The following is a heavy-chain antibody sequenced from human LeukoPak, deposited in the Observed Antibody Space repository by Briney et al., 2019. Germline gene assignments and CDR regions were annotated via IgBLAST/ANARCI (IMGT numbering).Heavy chain of an antibody. V-gene: IGHV3-48*03. D-gene: IGHD3-10*02. Sequence: GGSLRLFCAASGFPFSSYEMNWVRQAPGKGLAWVSYISSSSSTIYYADSVKGRFTISRDNAKNSLYLQMNSLRAEDTAVYYCAELGITMVGGVWGKGTTVTVSS. CDR1: GFPFSSYE. CDR2: ISSSSSTI. J-gene: IGHJ6*04. CDR3: AELGITMVGGV.